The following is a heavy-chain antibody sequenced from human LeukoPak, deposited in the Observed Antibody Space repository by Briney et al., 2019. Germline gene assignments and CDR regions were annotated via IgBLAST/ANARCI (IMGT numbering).Heavy chain of an antibody. CDR2: TYYSSKWYN. D-gene: IGHD6-19*01. Sequence: SQTLSLTCAISGASVSSNSDAWNWIRQSPSRGLEWLGRTYYSSKWYNGYAVSVKSRITINPDTSKNQFSLQLNSVTPEDTALYYCARGAVAVRNAFDIWGQGTMVIVSS. V-gene: IGHV6-1*01. CDR1: GASVSSNSDA. CDR3: ARGAVAVRNAFDI. J-gene: IGHJ3*02.